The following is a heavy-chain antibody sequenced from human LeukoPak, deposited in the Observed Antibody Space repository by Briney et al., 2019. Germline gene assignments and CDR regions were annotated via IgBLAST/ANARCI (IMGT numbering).Heavy chain of an antibody. V-gene: IGHV1-2*02. D-gene: IGHD3-10*01. J-gene: IGHJ5*02. CDR2: INPNSGGT. CDR3: ARGGLWFGELHWFDP. CDR1: GYTFTGYY. Sequence: ASVKVSCKASGYTFTGYYMHWVRQAPGQGLEWMGWINPNSGGTNYAQKFQGRVTMTRDTSISTAYMELSRLRSDDTAVYYCARGGLWFGELHWFDPWGQGTLVTVSS.